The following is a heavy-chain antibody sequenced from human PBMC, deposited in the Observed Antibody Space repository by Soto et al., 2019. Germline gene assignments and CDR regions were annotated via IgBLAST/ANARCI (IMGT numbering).Heavy chain of an antibody. V-gene: IGHV1-69*13. J-gene: IGHJ4*02. CDR2: IIPIFGTA. CDR3: ARYLRLEMATINYFDF. D-gene: IGHD5-12*01. Sequence: SVKVSCKASGGTFSSYAISWVRQVPGQGLEWMGGIIPIFGTANYAQKFQGRVTITADESTSTAYMELSSLRSEDTAVYYCARYLRLEMATINYFDFWGQGTLVTGSS. CDR1: GGTFSSYA.